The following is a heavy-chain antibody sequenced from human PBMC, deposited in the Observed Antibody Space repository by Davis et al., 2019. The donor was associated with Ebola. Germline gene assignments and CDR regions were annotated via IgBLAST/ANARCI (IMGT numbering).Heavy chain of an antibody. CDR1: GFTSSSYG. CDR3: ARGGGYSSGWDDY. J-gene: IGHJ4*02. CDR2: IWYDGSNK. V-gene: IGHV3-33*01. Sequence: PGGSLRLSCAASGFTSSSYGMHWVRQAPGKGLEWVAVIWYDGSNKYYADSVKGRFTISRDNSKNTLYLQMNSLRAEDTAVYYCARGGGYSSGWDDYWGQGTLVTVSS. D-gene: IGHD6-19*01.